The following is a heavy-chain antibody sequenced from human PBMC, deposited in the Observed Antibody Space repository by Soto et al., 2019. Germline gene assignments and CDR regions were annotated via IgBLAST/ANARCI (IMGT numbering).Heavy chain of an antibody. Sequence: SEPLALTCTVFCGSIRNGGDYCSFIQQPPGKGLEWIGYVYYSGSTNYNPSLKSRVTISIDTSKNQFSLKLSSVTAADTAVYYCARDPDYGPYFDYWGKGTLVTVS. CDR2: VYYSGST. D-gene: IGHD3-10*01. V-gene: IGHV4-61*08. CDR3: ARDPDYGPYFDY. CDR1: CGSIRNGGDY. J-gene: IGHJ4*02.